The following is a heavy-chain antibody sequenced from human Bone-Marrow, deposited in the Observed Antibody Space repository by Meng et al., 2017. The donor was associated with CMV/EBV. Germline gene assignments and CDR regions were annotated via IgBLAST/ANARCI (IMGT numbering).Heavy chain of an antibody. J-gene: IGHJ6*02. V-gene: IGHV1-2*02. Sequence: ASVKVSCKASGYTFTGYYMHWVRQAPGQGLKWMGWINPNSGGTNYAQKFQGRVTMTRDTSISTAYMELNRLRSDDTAVYYCARDIAAAGPRPRRHYYSGMDVWGQGTTVTVSS. D-gene: IGHD6-13*01. CDR1: GYTFTGYY. CDR3: ARDIAAAGPRPRRHYYSGMDV. CDR2: INPNSGGT.